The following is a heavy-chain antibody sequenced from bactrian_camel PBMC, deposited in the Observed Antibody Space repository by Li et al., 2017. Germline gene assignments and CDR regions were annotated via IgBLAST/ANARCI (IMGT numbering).Heavy chain of an antibody. CDR1: GFTFSSYA. Sequence: VQLVESGGGSVQPGGSLSLSCAASGFTFSSYAMSWVRQAPGKGLEWVSLITNTGGTTYYTNSVKGRFTISRDDPQNTLFLQMNSLDTDDTAMYYCAADGRWCGMTVLRSPGRWGYWGQGTQVTVS. V-gene: IGHV3S31*01. CDR2: ITNTGGTT. D-gene: IGHD1*01. J-gene: IGHJ6*01. CDR3: AADGRWCGMTVLRSPGRWGY.